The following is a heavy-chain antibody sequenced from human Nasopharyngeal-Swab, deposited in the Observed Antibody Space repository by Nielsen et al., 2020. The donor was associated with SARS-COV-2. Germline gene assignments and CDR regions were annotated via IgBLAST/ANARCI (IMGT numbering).Heavy chain of an antibody. CDR3: ALTRGIAAAIDY. Sequence: SGPTLVKPTQTLTLTCTFSGFSLSTSGMCVSWIRQPPGKSLEWLALIDWDDDKYYSTSLQTRLTISTYTSKNQVVLTMTNMDPVDTATYYCALTRGIAAAIDYWGQGTLVTVSS. CDR2: IDWDDDK. V-gene: IGHV2-70*01. J-gene: IGHJ4*02. D-gene: IGHD6-13*01. CDR1: GFSLSTSGMC.